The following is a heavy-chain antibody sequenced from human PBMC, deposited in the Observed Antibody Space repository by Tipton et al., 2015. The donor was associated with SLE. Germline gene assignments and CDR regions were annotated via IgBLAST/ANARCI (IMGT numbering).Heavy chain of an antibody. CDR1: GYTFSNYD. CDR2: ISGYNGNT. CDR3: ASSGSGNYYSAFDI. J-gene: IGHJ3*02. V-gene: IGHV1-18*01. D-gene: IGHD3-10*01. Sequence: QLVQSGAEVGKPGDSVQVSCKASGYTFSNYDISWLRQAPGQGLEWMGWISGYNGNTNYAQKLQGRVTMTTDTSTNTAYMELRSLRSDDTAVYYCASSGSGNYYSAFDIWGQGTMVTVSS.